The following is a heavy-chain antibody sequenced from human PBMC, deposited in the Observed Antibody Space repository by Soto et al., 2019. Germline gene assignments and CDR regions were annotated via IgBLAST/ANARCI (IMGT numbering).Heavy chain of an antibody. CDR1: GGSVSSGSYY. CDR3: ARDRGIAEGFDY. V-gene: IGHV4-61*01. Sequence: SKTLSLTCTVSGGSVSSGSYYWSWIRQPPGKGQECIGYIYYSGSTNYNPSRKSRVTISVDTSKNQFSLKLSSVTAADTAVYYCARDRGIAEGFDYCGQGTMVTVYS. J-gene: IGHJ4*02. D-gene: IGHD6-13*01. CDR2: IYYSGST.